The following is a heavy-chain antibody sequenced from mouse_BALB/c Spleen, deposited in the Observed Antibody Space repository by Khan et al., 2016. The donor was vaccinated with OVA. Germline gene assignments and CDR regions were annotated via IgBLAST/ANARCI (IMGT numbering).Heavy chain of an antibody. V-gene: IGHV3-2*02. J-gene: IGHJ2*01. CDR2: ISSSGST. Sequence: EVQLVESGPGLVKPSQSLSLTCTVTGYSITSGYGWNWIRQFPGNKLELMGYISSSGSTNYNPSLKSRISITRDTSKNQFFLQLNSVTTEDTATYYCARTARIKYWGQGTTLTVSS. D-gene: IGHD1-2*01. CDR3: ARTARIKY. CDR1: GYSITSGYG.